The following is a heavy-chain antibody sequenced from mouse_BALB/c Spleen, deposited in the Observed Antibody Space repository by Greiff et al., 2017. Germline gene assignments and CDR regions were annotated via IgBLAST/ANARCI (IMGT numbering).Heavy chain of an antibody. V-gene: IGHV1-15*01. J-gene: IGHJ3*01. CDR1: GYTFTDYE. CDR2: IDPETGGT. Sequence: VKLMESGAELVRPGASVTLSCKASGYTFTDYEMHWVKQTPVHGLEWIGAIDPETGGTAYNQKFKGKATLTADKSSSTAYMELRSLTSEDSAVYYCTGNYYGSRRFAYWGQGTLVTVSA. CDR3: TGNYYGSRRFAY. D-gene: IGHD1-1*01.